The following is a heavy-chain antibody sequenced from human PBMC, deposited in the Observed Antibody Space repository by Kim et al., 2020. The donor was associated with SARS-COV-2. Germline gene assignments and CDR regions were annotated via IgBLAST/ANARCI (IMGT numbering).Heavy chain of an antibody. D-gene: IGHD4-17*01. J-gene: IGHJ3*02. CDR1: GFTFKNYF. V-gene: IGHV3-23*01. CDR3: GRDPNGDYLGAFEM. CDR2: ISSGGSGT. Sequence: GGSLRLSCAASGFTFKNYFMTWVRQAPGKGLEWVASISSGGSGTHYADSVKGRFTVSRDNSKNTLSLEMNSLRVDDTAVYFCGRDPNGDYLGAFEMWGRGTTVTVSS.